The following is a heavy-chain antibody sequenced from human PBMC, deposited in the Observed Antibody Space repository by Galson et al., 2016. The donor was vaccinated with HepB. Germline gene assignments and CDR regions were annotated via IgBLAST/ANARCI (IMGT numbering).Heavy chain of an antibody. D-gene: IGHD1-7*01. CDR1: GYTFTSYG. Sequence: SVKVSCQASGYTFTSYGISWVRQAPGQGLEWMGWIRAYNGNTNYAQKFLGWVTMTRDTSISTVYMELSRLKSDDTAVYYCARSRPYNWNYFSYYFDYWGQGTLVTVSS. J-gene: IGHJ4*02. V-gene: IGHV1-18*01. CDR2: IRAYNGNT. CDR3: ARSRPYNWNYFSYYFDY.